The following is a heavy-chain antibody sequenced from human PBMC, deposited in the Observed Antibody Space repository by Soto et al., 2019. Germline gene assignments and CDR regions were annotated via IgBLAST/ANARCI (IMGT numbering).Heavy chain of an antibody. V-gene: IGHV4-59*01. CDR1: GGSISSYY. CDR3: ATRNVLPSIGDYYYYGMDV. CDR2: IYDSWST. D-gene: IGHD2-15*01. Sequence: NPSETLSLTCTVSGGSISSYYWSWIRQPPGKGLEWSGYIYDSWSTNYNPSLKSLVTISVDTSKNQCSLKLSSVTAADTAVYYCATRNVLPSIGDYYYYGMDVWRQGTTVTVSS. J-gene: IGHJ6*02.